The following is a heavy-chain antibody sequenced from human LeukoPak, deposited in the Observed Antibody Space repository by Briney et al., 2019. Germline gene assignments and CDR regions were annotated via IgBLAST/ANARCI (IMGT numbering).Heavy chain of an antibody. CDR1: GFTFSNYA. Sequence: GGSLRLSCAASGFTFSNYAMNWVRQAPGKGLEWVSKIGGSGDSIYYADSVKGRFTISRDNSKNTLYLQMNSLRVEDTAIYYCAKDGDSGSYYLYFDYWGQGTLVTVSS. D-gene: IGHD1-26*01. CDR3: AKDGDSGSYYLYFDY. CDR2: IGGSGDSI. V-gene: IGHV3-23*01. J-gene: IGHJ4*02.